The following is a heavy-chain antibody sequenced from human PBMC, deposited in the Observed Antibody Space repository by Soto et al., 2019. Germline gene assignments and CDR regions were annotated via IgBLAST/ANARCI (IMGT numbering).Heavy chain of an antibody. J-gene: IGHJ6*02. CDR1: GYTFPAYY. CDR2: INARVRGP. CDR3: ARNMDYYFGPGSGNGHGF. Sequence: QVQLVQSGAELKEPGDSVRVSCGASGYTFPAYYIHWVRQAPGQGLEWMGWINARVRGPSYAQHFQGRVSMTRHTSISTVYMELSRLTSAATALYYCARNMDYYFGPGSGNGHGFWGQGTTVTVFS. D-gene: IGHD3-10*01. V-gene: IGHV1-2*02.